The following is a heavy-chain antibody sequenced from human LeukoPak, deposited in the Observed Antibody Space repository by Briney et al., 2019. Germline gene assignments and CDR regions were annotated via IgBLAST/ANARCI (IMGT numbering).Heavy chain of an antibody. V-gene: IGHV4-4*07. J-gene: IGHJ4*02. Sequence: SETLSLTCTVSGGSISSYYWSWIRQPAGKGLEWIGRIYTSGSTNYNPSLKSRVTMSVDTPKNQFSLKLSSVTAADTAVYYCARYGSPGSGSYAVFDYWGQGTLVTVSS. CDR1: GGSISSYY. D-gene: IGHD3-10*01. CDR2: IYTSGST. CDR3: ARYGSPGSGSYAVFDY.